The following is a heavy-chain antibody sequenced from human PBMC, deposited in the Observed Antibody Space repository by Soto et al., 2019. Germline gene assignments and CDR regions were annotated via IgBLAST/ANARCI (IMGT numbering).Heavy chain of an antibody. CDR3: ARYAGSSWFDY. CDR1: GGSISTYY. V-gene: IGHV4-59*01. Sequence: SETLSLTCTVSGGSISTYYWSWIRQPPGKGLEWIGYINYSGRTNYNPSLKSRVTMSLDTSKSQFSLKLRSVTAADAALFYCARYAGSSWFDYWGQGTLVTVSS. D-gene: IGHD6-13*01. CDR2: INYSGRT. J-gene: IGHJ4*02.